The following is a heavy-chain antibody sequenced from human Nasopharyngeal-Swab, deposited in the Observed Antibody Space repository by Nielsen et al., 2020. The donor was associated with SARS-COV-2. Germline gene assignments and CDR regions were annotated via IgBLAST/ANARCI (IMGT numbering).Heavy chain of an antibody. CDR1: GFSLSNARMG. CDR3: ARYYYDSSGYPYFDY. D-gene: IGHD3-22*01. Sequence: SGPTLVKPTETLTLTCTVSGFSLSNARMGVSWIRQPPGKALEWLAHIFSNDEKSYSTSQKSRLTISKDTSKSQVVLTMTNMDPVDTATYYCARYYYDSSGYPYFDYWGQGTLVTVSS. J-gene: IGHJ4*02. CDR2: IFSNDEK. V-gene: IGHV2-26*01.